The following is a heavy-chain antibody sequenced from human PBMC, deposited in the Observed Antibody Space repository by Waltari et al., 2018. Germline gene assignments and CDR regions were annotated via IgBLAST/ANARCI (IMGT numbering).Heavy chain of an antibody. CDR1: GYSISSGYY. Sequence: QVQLQESGPGLVKPSETLSLTCAVSGYSISSGYYWGWLQQPPGKGLEWIGSIYHRGGNYYNPSLKSRVTISVDTSKNQFSLKLSSVTAADTAVYYCARHDPIAAPFDYWGQGTLVTVSS. J-gene: IGHJ4*02. V-gene: IGHV4-38-2*01. CDR3: ARHDPIAAPFDY. D-gene: IGHD6-6*01. CDR2: IYHRGGN.